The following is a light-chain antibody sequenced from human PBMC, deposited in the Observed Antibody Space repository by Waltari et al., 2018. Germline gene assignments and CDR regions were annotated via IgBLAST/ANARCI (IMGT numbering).Light chain of an antibody. J-gene: IGKJ2*01. V-gene: IGKV1-5*03. CDR2: KAS. Sequence: DIQMTQSPSTLSASVGDRVTITCRASQSISTSLAWYQQRPGKAPKHLIYKASTLENEVPSRFSGSGSGTEFTLTISSLQPDDFATYYCQQFDSYPVTFGQGTKVEIK. CDR3: QQFDSYPVT. CDR1: QSISTS.